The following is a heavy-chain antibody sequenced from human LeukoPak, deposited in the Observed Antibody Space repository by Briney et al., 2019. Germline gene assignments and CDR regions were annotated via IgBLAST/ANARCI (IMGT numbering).Heavy chain of an antibody. Sequence: GGALRLSCAASGFTFSSYAMHWVRQAPGKGLEYVSAISSNGGSTYYANSVKGRFTISRDNSKNTLYLQMGSLRAEDMAVYYCARGGKGYGDYVGGAPYYWGQGTLVTVSS. D-gene: IGHD4-17*01. J-gene: IGHJ4*02. CDR2: ISSNGGST. CDR3: ARGGKGYGDYVGGAPYY. V-gene: IGHV3-64*01. CDR1: GFTFSSYA.